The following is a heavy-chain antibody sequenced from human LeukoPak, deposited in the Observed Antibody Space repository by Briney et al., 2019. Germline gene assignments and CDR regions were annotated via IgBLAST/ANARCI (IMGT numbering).Heavy chain of an antibody. CDR3: ARDLAAAAHAFDI. D-gene: IGHD6-13*01. CDR2: ISSSSSYI. J-gene: IGHJ3*02. V-gene: IGHV3-21*01. Sequence: GGSLRLSCAASGFTFSSYGMHWVRQAPGKGLEWVSSISSSSSYIYYADSVKGRFTISRDNAKNSLYLQMNSLRAEDTAVYYCARDLAAAAHAFDIWGQGTMVTVSS. CDR1: GFTFSSYG.